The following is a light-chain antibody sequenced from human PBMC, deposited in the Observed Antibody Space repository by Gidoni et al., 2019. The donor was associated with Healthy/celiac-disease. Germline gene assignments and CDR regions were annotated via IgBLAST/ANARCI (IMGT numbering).Light chain of an antibody. V-gene: IGLV2-23*03. J-gene: IGLJ2*01. Sequence: QPALTPPASVSGSPGQSTTISCTGTSSDVGSYNLVSWYQQHPGKAPKLRIYEGSKRPSGVSNRFSGSKSGNTASLTISGLQAEDEADYYCCSYAGSSTFVVFGGGTKLTVL. CDR1: SSDVGSYNL. CDR2: EGS. CDR3: CSYAGSSTFVV.